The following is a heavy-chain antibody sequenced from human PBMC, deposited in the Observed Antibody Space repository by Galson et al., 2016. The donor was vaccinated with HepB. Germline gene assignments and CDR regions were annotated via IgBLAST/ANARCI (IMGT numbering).Heavy chain of an antibody. CDR1: GFRFSDRA. D-gene: IGHD2/OR15-2a*01. V-gene: IGHV3-33*01. CDR3: ARDMYTTARDY. Sequence: SLRLSCAASGFRFSDRAMHWVRQPPGKGLEWVAVIWPNGNSQYYADSVKGRFTISRDNSKNTLYLQMNNLRAEDTAVYYCARDMYTTARDYWGQGTLVTGSS. J-gene: IGHJ4*02. CDR2: IWPNGNSQ.